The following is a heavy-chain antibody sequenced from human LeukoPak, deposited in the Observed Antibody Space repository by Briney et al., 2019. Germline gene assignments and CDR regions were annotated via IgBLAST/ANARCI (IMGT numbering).Heavy chain of an antibody. CDR3: GRAFPPLRTSSAGDL. V-gene: IGHV3-21*06. J-gene: IGHJ4*02. D-gene: IGHD3-16*01. CDR1: GFTFTDYD. Sequence: GGSLRLSCSASGFTFTDYDMNWIRQAPGKGLEWISAISGRSSHTYYGDSVKGRFSISRDNAKNLLYLQMNGLGAEDTAVYYCGRAFPPLRTSSAGDLWGQGTLVTVSS. CDR2: ISGRSSHT.